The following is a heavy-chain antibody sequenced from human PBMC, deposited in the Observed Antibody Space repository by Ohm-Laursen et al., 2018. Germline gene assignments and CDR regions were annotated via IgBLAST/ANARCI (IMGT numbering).Heavy chain of an antibody. D-gene: IGHD2-2*01. Sequence: SETLSLTCTASGGAISNYYWSWIRQPPGKGLEWIGHINYSGNTNYNPSLKSRVTTSVDTPKNQFSLKLSLVTAADTAVYYCARQEGYCSSTSCYEVWFDPWGQGTLVTVSS. CDR2: INYSGNT. CDR3: ARQEGYCSSTSCYEVWFDP. V-gene: IGHV4-59*08. J-gene: IGHJ5*02. CDR1: GGAISNYY.